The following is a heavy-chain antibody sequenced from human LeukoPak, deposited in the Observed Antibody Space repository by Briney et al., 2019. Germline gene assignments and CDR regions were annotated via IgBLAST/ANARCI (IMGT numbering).Heavy chain of an antibody. D-gene: IGHD3-22*01. Sequence: PSETLSLTRAVYGGSFSGYYWSWIRQPPGKGLEWIGEINHSGSTNYNPSLKSRVTISVDTSKNQFSLKLSSVTAADTAVYYCASVTGNYYDSSGLGYFDYWGQGTLVTVSS. J-gene: IGHJ4*02. V-gene: IGHV4-34*01. CDR3: ASVTGNYYDSSGLGYFDY. CDR2: INHSGST. CDR1: GGSFSGYY.